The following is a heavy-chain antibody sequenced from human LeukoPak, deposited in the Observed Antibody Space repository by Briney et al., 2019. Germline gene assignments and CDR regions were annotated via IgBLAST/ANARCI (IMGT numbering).Heavy chain of an antibody. Sequence: GGSLRLFCAASGFTFSIYCMHWVRQAPGKGLEWVAVISYDGSNKYYADSVKGRFTISRDNSKNTLYLQMNSLRAEDTAVYYCAKVAERRYCSSTSCYGYYYYYGMDVGGQGTTVTVSS. CDR3: AKVAERRYCSSTSCYGYYYYYGMDV. CDR1: GFTFSIYC. J-gene: IGHJ6*02. V-gene: IGHV3-30*18. D-gene: IGHD2-2*01. CDR2: ISYDGSNK.